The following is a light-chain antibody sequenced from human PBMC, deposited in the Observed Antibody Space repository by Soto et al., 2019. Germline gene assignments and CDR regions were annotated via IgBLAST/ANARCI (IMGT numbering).Light chain of an antibody. CDR2: DAS. J-gene: IGKJ2*01. CDR3: QQNDNLPPT. V-gene: IGKV1-33*01. CDR1: QDISNY. Sequence: DIPMTQSPSSLSASVGDRVTITCQASQDISNYLNWYQQKPGKAPKLLIYDASNLETGVPSRFSGSGSGTDFTFTISSLQPEDIATYYCQQNDNLPPTFGQGTKLEIK.